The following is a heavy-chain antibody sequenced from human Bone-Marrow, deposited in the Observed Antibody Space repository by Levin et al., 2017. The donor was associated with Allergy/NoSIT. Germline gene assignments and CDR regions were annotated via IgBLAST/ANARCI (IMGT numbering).Heavy chain of an antibody. CDR3: ARLGYSSARYEAWYYYYGMDV. CDR2: IYYSGNT. V-gene: IGHV4-39*01. Sequence: SETLSLTCTVSGGSMGTTSFYWGWIRQPPGKGLEWIGTIYYSGNTYYNPSLKSRVTISVDTSKKQFFLRLSSMTAADTAVYYCARLGYSSARYEAWYYYYGMDVWGPGTTVTVSS. J-gene: IGHJ6*02. D-gene: IGHD6-19*01. CDR1: GGSMGTTSFY.